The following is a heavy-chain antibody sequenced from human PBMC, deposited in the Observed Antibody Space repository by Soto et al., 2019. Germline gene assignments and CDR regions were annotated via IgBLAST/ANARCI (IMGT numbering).Heavy chain of an antibody. V-gene: IGHV1-18*01. CDR3: ARSRRYYDSSGYSPPPLLDAFDI. Sequence: ASVKVSCKASGYTFTSYGISWVRQAPGQGLEWMGWISAYNGNTNYAQKLQGRVTMTTDTSTSTAYMELRSLRSDDTAVYYCARSRRYYDSSGYSPPPLLDAFDIWGQGTMVTVSS. D-gene: IGHD3-22*01. CDR2: ISAYNGNT. J-gene: IGHJ3*02. CDR1: GYTFTSYG.